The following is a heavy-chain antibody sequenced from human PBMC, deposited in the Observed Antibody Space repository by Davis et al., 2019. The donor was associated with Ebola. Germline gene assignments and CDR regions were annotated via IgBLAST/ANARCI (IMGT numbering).Heavy chain of an antibody. CDR2: INHSGST. J-gene: IGHJ4*02. CDR1: GGSFSGYY. CDR3: ARSDYGY. D-gene: IGHD4-17*01. V-gene: IGHV4-34*01. Sequence: MPSETLSLTCAVYGGSFSGYYWSWIRQPPGKGLEWIGEINHSGSTNYNLSLKSRVTISVDTSKNQFSLKLSSVTAADTAVYYCARSDYGYWGQGTLVTVSS.